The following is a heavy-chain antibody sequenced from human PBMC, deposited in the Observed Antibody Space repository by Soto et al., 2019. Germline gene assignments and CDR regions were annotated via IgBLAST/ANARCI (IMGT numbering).Heavy chain of an antibody. Sequence: QITLKESGPTLVKSTQTLTLTCSFSGFSLTTDGEGVGWVRQSPGEALEWLALMYWDDDERYSPSLKNRLTITKDISRNQVVLVMTNMEPVDTGTYFCAHSRNLITEDAQVGDFDYWGQGT. V-gene: IGHV2-5*02. D-gene: IGHD1-26*01. J-gene: IGHJ4*02. CDR2: MYWDDDE. CDR3: AHSRNLITEDAQVGDFDY. CDR1: GFSLTTDGEG.